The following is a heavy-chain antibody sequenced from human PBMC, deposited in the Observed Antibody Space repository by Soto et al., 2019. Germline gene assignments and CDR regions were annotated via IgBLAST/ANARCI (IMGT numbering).Heavy chain of an antibody. CDR1: GFPFVAYA. D-gene: IGHD3-10*01. V-gene: IGHV3-23*01. CDR2: ISASGPTT. J-gene: IGHJ4*02. Sequence: GGSLRLSCAVSGFPFVAYAMSWVRQAPGKGLDWVSTISASGPTTYYTDSVKGRFAISRDNSKSTVSLQMDSLRAEDTAVYYCAGSFFGSGSFRPLAYWGQGTLVTVSS. CDR3: AGSFFGSGSFRPLAY.